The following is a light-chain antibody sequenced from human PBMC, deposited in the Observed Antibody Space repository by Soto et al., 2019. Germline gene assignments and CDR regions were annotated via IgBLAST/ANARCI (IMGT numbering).Light chain of an antibody. V-gene: IGKV3-20*01. Sequence: IVLTQSPGTLSFSPGERVTLSCRASQSVSSSYLAWYQQKPGQAPRLLIYGASRRASGIPDRFSGSGSGTDFTLTISRLEPEDFAMYYCQQYGSSPLTFCGGTNVDIK. CDR1: QSVSSSY. CDR3: QQYGSSPLT. J-gene: IGKJ4*01. CDR2: GAS.